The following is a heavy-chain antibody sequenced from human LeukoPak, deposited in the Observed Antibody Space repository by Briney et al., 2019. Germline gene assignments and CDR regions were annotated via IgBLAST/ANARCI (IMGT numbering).Heavy chain of an antibody. CDR2: ISYDGSNK. V-gene: IGHV3-30*04. D-gene: IGHD3-16*02. CDR1: GFTFSSYA. Sequence: GGSLRLSCAASGFTFSSYAMHWVRQAPGKGLEWVAVISYDGSNKYYADSVKGRFTISRDNSKNTLYLQMNSLRAEDTAVYYCARVGEGVWGSYRLYYYYYYGMDVWGQGTTVTVSS. J-gene: IGHJ6*02. CDR3: ARVGEGVWGSYRLYYYYYYGMDV.